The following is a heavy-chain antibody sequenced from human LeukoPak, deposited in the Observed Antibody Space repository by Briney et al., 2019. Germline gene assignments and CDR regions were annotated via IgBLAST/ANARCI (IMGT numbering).Heavy chain of an antibody. CDR2: IWYDGSNK. D-gene: IGHD3-10*01. CDR3: APLWFGELSGY. V-gene: IGHV3-30*02. CDR1: GFTFSSYG. Sequence: PGGSLRLSCAASGFTFSSYGMHWVRQAPGKGLEWVAVIWYDGSNKYYADSVKGRFTISRDNSKNTLYLQMNSLRAEDTAVYYCAPLWFGELSGYWGQGTLVTVSS. J-gene: IGHJ4*02.